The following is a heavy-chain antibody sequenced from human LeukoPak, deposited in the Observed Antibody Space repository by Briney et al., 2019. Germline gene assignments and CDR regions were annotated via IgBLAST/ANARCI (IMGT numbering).Heavy chain of an antibody. CDR2: IYYSGST. CDR1: GGSISSYY. CDR3: ARGRTIFGVVTGWFDP. D-gene: IGHD3-3*01. J-gene: IGHJ5*02. Sequence: SETLSLTCTVSGGSISSYYWSWIRQPPGKGLEWIGYIYYSGSTNYNSSLKSRVTISVDTSKNQFSLKLSSVTAADTAVYYCARGRTIFGVVTGWFDPWGQGTLVTVSS. V-gene: IGHV4-59*01.